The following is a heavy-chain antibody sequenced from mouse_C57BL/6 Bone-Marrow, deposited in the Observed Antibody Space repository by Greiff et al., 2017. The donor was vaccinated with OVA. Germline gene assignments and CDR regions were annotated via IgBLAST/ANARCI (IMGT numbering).Heavy chain of an antibody. J-gene: IGHJ1*03. Sequence: QVQLQQPGAELVMPGASVKLSCKASGYTFTSYWMHWVKQRPGQGLEWIGELDPSDSYTNYNQKFKGTSTLTVDKSSSTAYMQLSSLTSEDSAVYYCARRGIFTTVVDWYFDVWGTGTTVTVSS. CDR3: ARRGIFTTVVDWYFDV. CDR2: LDPSDSYT. V-gene: IGHV1-69*01. CDR1: GYTFTSYW. D-gene: IGHD1-1*01.